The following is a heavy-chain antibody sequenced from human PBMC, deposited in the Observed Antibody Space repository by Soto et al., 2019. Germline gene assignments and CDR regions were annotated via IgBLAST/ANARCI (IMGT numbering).Heavy chain of an antibody. Sequence: QLLQSGGGLVQPGGSLTLSCAASGFTFGTTDMSWVRQAPGEGLEWVSTIDGSGGITYYADSVKGRFTLSRDNSRNTGYLQMNSLRGDDTALYYCVKNSGWFNTWGQGALVTVSS. D-gene: IGHD3-10*01. CDR3: VKNSGWFNT. CDR2: IDGSGGIT. J-gene: IGHJ5*02. V-gene: IGHV3-23*01. CDR1: GFTFGTTD.